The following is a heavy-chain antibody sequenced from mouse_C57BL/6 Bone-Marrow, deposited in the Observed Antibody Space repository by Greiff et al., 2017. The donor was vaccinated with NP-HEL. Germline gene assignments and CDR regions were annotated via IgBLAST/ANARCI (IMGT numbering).Heavy chain of an antibody. V-gene: IGHV1-69*01. D-gene: IGHD4-1*01. CDR2: IDPSDSYT. CDR3: AREGLTGPYYFDY. Sequence: QVQLKQPGAELVMPGASVKLSCKASGYTFTSYWMHWVKQRPGQGLEWIGEIDPSDSYTNYNQKFKGKSTLTVDKSSSTAYMQLSSLTSEDSAVYYCAREGLTGPYYFDYWGQGTTLTVSS. J-gene: IGHJ2*01. CDR1: GYTFTSYW.